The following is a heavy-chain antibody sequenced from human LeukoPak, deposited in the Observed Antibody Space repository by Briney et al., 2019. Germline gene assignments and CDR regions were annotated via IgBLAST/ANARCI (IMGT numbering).Heavy chain of an antibody. CDR3: ARGQQMATTYYFDY. Sequence: SETLSLTCAVYGGSFSGYYWSWIRQPPGKGLEWIGEINHSGSTNYNPSLKSRVTISVDTSKSQFSLKLSSVTAADTAVYYCARGQQMATTYYFDYWGQGTLVTVSS. J-gene: IGHJ4*02. CDR1: GGSFSGYY. CDR2: INHSGST. V-gene: IGHV4-34*01. D-gene: IGHD5-24*01.